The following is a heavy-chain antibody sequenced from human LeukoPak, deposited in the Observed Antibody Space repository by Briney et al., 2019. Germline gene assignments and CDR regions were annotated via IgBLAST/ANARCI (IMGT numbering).Heavy chain of an antibody. J-gene: IGHJ4*02. Sequence: SETLSLTCTVSGGSISSYYWSWIRQPAGKGLEWIGRIYTSGSTNYNPSLKSRVTMSVDTSKNQFSLKLSSVTAADTAVYYCARNSGIFGVASKRYYFDYWGQGTLVTVSS. CDR3: ARNSGIFGVASKRYYFDY. CDR1: GGSISSYY. CDR2: IYTSGST. V-gene: IGHV4-4*07. D-gene: IGHD3-3*01.